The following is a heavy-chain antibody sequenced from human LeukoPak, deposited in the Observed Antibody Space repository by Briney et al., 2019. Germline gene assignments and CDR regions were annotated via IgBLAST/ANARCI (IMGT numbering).Heavy chain of an antibody. J-gene: IGHJ4*02. CDR1: GFPFRDHA. CDR3: ARDEFDGYNLGPSIY. CDR2: ISYDARHE. D-gene: IGHD5-24*01. Sequence: GGSLRLSCEASGFPFRDHAMHWVRQAPGKGLEWVAVISYDARHENYADSVKGRFTVSRDDSRSTLYLQMNSLKTDDTAVYFCARDEFDGYNLGPSIYWGQGTLVTVSS. V-gene: IGHV3-30*03.